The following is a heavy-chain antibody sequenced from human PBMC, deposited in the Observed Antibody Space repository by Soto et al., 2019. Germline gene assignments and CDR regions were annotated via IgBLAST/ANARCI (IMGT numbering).Heavy chain of an antibody. J-gene: IGHJ4*02. CDR2: INQDGGEK. CDR3: ATEGILPLEAIDY. Sequence: EVHLVESGGALVQPGESLRLSCAASGFTFINYWMTWVRQAPGKGLEWVANINQDGGEKYYLDSVKGRFTISRDNGKNSLFLQMDSLRAEDTAVYYSATEGILPLEAIDYWGQGTLVTVSS. D-gene: IGHD1-1*01. V-gene: IGHV3-7*01. CDR1: GFTFINYW.